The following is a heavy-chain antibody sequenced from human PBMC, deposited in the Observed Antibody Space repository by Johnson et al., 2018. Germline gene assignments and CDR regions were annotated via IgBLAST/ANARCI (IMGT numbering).Heavy chain of an antibody. D-gene: IGHD6-6*01. CDR3: ARSISGTDYMDV. CDR2: ISYDGVNT. J-gene: IGHJ6*03. V-gene: IGHV3-30-3*01. Sequence: QVQLVESGGGVVRPGTSLKLSCAASGFTLSDHAIHWVRQTPGRGLESVAVISYDGVNTYYGDTVRGRFSISRDNSKGNVYLDLNSLRIEDTAVYYCARSISGTDYMDVWGKGTPVTVSS. CDR1: GFTLSDHA.